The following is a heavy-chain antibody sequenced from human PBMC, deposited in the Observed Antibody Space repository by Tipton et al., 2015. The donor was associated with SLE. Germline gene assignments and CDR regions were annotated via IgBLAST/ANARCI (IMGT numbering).Heavy chain of an antibody. D-gene: IGHD2-2*01. CDR3: ARGPRGGVVPADNLYDFDY. V-gene: IGHV1-2*02. CDR1: GYTFTGYY. Sequence: QVQLVQSGAEVKKPGASVKVSCKASGYTFTGYYMHWVRQAPGQGLEWMGWINPNSGGTNYAQKFQGRVTMTRDTSISTAYMELSRLRSDDTAVYYCARGPRGGVVPADNLYDFDYWGQGTLVTVSS. CDR2: INPNSGGT. J-gene: IGHJ4*02.